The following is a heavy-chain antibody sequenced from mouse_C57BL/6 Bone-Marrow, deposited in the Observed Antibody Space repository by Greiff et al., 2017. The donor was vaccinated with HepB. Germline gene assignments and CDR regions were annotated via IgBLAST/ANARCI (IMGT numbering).Heavy chain of an antibody. CDR3: ARGTTVVATRFAY. CDR1: GFTFSSYA. V-gene: IGHV5-4*03. Sequence: EVMLVESGGGLVKPGGSLKLSCAASGFTFSSYAMSWVRQTPEKRLEWVATISDGGSYTYYPDNVKGRFTISRDNAKNNLYLQMSHLKSEDTAMYYCARGTTVVATRFAYWGQGTLVTVSA. CDR2: ISDGGSYT. J-gene: IGHJ3*01. D-gene: IGHD1-1*01.